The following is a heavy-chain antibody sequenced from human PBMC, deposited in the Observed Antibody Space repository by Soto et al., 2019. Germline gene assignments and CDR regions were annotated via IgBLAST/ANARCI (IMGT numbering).Heavy chain of an antibody. CDR1: GFTFSSYG. Sequence: QVQLVESGGGVVQPGRSLRLSCAASGFTFSSYGMHWVRQAPGKGLEWVAFILPDGGKKFYAESVKGRFSISRDNSKNTLYLQMTSLSAEDTAMYYCARDGDVNTGFGKDYWGQGTLVTVSS. CDR2: ILPDGGKK. CDR3: ARDGDVNTGFGKDY. D-gene: IGHD3-16*01. J-gene: IGHJ4*02. V-gene: IGHV3-33*01.